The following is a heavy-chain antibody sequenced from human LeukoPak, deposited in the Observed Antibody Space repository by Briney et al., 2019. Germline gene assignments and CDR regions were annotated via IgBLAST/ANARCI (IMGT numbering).Heavy chain of an antibody. CDR1: GFTVNSNY. V-gene: IGHV3-53*01. CDR2: LYSDGRT. CDR3: AREPTDDEVGLTHDGFDS. Sequence: GGSLRLSCAASGFTVNSNYMNWVRQAPGKGLEWVSVLYSDGRTYYADSVKGRFTISRDNAKNSLFLQMNSLRAEDTAVYYCAREPTDDEVGLTHDGFDSWGQGTLVTVSS. D-gene: IGHD1-26*01. J-gene: IGHJ4*02.